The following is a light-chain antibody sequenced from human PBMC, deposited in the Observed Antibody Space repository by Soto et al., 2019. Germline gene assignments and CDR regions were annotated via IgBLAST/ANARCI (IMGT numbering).Light chain of an antibody. CDR2: GAS. CDR1: QSASSSY. CDR3: QQYGTSPST. J-gene: IGKJ1*01. V-gene: IGKV3-20*01. Sequence: EIVMTQSPATLSVSPGERATLSCRASQSASSSYLAWYQQRPGQAPRLLIYGASSRATGIPDRFSGSGSGTDFTLTISRLEPEDFAVYYCQQYGTSPSTFGQGTKVDIK.